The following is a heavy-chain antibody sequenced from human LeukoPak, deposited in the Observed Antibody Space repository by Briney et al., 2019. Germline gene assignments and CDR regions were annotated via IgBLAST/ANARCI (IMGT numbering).Heavy chain of an antibody. CDR1: GFTFSSYA. CDR3: AKAEMATSTGYYYCSMDV. J-gene: IGHJ6*02. CDR2: IGASGGST. D-gene: IGHD5-24*01. V-gene: IGHV3-23*01. Sequence: GGSLRLSCAASGFTFSSYAMTWVRQAPGKGLEWVSSIGASGGSTNYADSVKGRFTISRDNSKNTLYLQMSTLGAEDTALYYCAKAEMATSTGYYYCSMDVWGQGTTVTVSS.